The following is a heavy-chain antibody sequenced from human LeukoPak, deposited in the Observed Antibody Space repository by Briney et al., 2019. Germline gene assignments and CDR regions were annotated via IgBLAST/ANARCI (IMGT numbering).Heavy chain of an antibody. CDR2: INPNSGGT. Sequence: ASVKVSCKASGYTFTGYYMHWVRQAPGQGLEWMGWINPNSGGTNYAQKFQGRVTMTRDTSISTAYMELSRLRSDDTAVYYCARDQGTMIVVANFVYWGQGTLVTVSS. CDR3: ARDQGTMIVVANFVY. CDR1: GYTFTGYY. D-gene: IGHD3-22*01. V-gene: IGHV1-2*02. J-gene: IGHJ4*02.